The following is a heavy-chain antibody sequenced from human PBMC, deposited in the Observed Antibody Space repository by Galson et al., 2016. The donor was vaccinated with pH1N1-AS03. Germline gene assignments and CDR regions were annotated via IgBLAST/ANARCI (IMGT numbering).Heavy chain of an antibody. CDR2: ITGGSDTI. Sequence: SLRLSCAASGFTFRNYNLNWVRQAPGKGLEWISYITGGSDTIFYADSVRGRFTISRDNAKNSVLLQMNSLRPDDTAVYYCARGYCTGGSCYGQFDHWGQGTLVTVSS. J-gene: IGHJ4*02. V-gene: IGHV3-48*01. D-gene: IGHD2-15*01. CDR3: ARGYCTGGSCYGQFDH. CDR1: GFTFRNYN.